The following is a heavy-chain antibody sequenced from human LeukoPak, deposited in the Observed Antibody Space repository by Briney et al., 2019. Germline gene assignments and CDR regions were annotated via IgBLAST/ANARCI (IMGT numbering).Heavy chain of an antibody. D-gene: IGHD6-19*01. CDR2: IYTSEST. CDR1: GGSISSYY. J-gene: IGHJ5*02. Sequence: PSETLSLTCTVSGGSISSYYWSWIRQSPGKGLEWIGRIYTSESTNYNPSLKSRVTISVDTSKNQFSLKLSSVTAADTAVYYCARSSCSGWGFRFDPWGQGTLVTVSS. V-gene: IGHV4-4*07. CDR3: ARSSCSGWGFRFDP.